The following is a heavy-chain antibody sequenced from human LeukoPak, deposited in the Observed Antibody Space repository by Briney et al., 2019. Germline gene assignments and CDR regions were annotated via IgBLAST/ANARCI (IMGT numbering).Heavy chain of an antibody. D-gene: IGHD6-19*01. V-gene: IGHV4-4*02. Sequence: PSGTLSLTCAVSGGSIKSNNWWSWVRQPPGKGLEWIGNFHYTGETNYNPSLKSRVTVSGDTSKNQFSLKLSSVTAADTAVYYCARDEERSGWQPYFDSWGQGTLVTVSS. J-gene: IGHJ4*02. CDR2: FHYTGET. CDR3: ARDEERSGWQPYFDS. CDR1: GGSIKSNNW.